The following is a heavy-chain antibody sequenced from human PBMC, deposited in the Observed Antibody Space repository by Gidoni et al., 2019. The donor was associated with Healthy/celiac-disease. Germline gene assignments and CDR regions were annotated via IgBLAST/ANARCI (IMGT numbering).Heavy chain of an antibody. CDR1: GFTFSSYA. CDR3: ARGGYSGYERFDY. V-gene: IGHV3-30-3*01. J-gene: IGHJ4*02. Sequence: QVQLVESGGGVFQPGRSLRLSCAASGFTFSSYAMPWVRQAPGKGLEWGAVISYDGSNKYYADSVKGRFTISRDNSKNTLYLQMNSLRAEDTAVYYCARGGYSGYERFDYWGQGTLVTVSS. CDR2: ISYDGSNK. D-gene: IGHD5-12*01.